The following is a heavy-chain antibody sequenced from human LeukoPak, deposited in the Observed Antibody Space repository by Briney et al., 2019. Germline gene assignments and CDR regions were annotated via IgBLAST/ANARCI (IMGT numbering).Heavy chain of an antibody. D-gene: IGHD6-6*01. J-gene: IGHJ3*02. Sequence: ASVKVSCKASGYTFTSYGISWVRQAPGQGLEWMGWISAYNGNTKYAQKLQGRVTMTTDTSTSTAYMELRSLRSDDTAVYYCARDRWSSSSSEGALDIWGQGTMVTVSS. V-gene: IGHV1-18*01. CDR3: ARDRWSSSSSEGALDI. CDR1: GYTFTSYG. CDR2: ISAYNGNT.